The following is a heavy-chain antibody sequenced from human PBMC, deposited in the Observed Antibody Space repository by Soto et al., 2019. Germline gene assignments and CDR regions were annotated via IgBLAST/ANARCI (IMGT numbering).Heavy chain of an antibody. CDR1: GGTFSSYT. CDR2: IIPILGIA. J-gene: IGHJ6*02. D-gene: IGHD4-17*01. CDR3: ASNHPDCGDYYYYYGMDV. Sequence: QVQLVQSGAEVKKPGSSVKVSCKASGGTFSSYTISWVRQAPGQGLEWMGRIIPILGIANYAQKFQGRVTITADKSTSTAYMELSSLRSEDTAVYYCASNHPDCGDYYYYYGMDVWGQGTTVTVSS. V-gene: IGHV1-69*02.